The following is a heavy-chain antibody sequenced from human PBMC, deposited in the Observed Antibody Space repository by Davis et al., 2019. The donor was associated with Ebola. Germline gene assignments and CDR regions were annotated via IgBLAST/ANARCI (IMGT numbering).Heavy chain of an antibody. J-gene: IGHJ5*02. V-gene: IGHV4-59*01. D-gene: IGHD1-1*01. CDR3: ARANWNDWFDP. Sequence: GSLRLSCAASGFVFRNYVMSWVRRAPGKGLEWIAYLDYSGFTNYNPALKSRCTISEDSSKNQFSLKLSSVTAADTAVYYCARANWNDWFDPWGQGTLVTVSS. CDR2: LDYSGFT. CDR1: GFVFRNYV.